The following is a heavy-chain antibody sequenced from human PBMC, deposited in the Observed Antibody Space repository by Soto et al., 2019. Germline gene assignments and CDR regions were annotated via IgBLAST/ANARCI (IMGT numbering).Heavy chain of an antibody. V-gene: IGHV4-39*01. CDR1: GGSISSSSYY. D-gene: IGHD3-10*01. CDR2: IYYSGST. CDR3: ARHEEWFGELLYLGAFDI. Sequence: SETLSLTCTVSGGSISSSSYYWGWIRQPPGKGLEWIGSIYYSGSTYYNPSLKSRVTISVDTSKNQFSLKLSSVTAADTAVYYCARHEEWFGELLYLGAFDIWGQGTMVTVSS. J-gene: IGHJ3*02.